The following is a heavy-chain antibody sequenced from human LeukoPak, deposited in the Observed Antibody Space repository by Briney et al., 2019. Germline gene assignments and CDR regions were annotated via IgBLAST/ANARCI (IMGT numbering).Heavy chain of an antibody. Sequence: ASVTVSCKASGYTFTGYYMHWVRQAPGQGLEWMGWINPNSGGTNYAQKFQGRVTMTRDTSISTAYMELSRLRSDDTAVYYCARVGYDSSGYYKNPFTYYYYYYMDVWGKGTTVTVSS. V-gene: IGHV1-2*02. CDR3: ARVGYDSSGYYKNPFTYYYYYYMDV. D-gene: IGHD3-22*01. CDR2: INPNSGGT. CDR1: GYTFTGYY. J-gene: IGHJ6*03.